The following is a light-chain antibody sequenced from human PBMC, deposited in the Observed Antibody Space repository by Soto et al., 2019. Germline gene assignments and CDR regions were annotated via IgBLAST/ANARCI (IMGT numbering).Light chain of an antibody. J-gene: IGLJ3*02. V-gene: IGLV2-14*01. CDR1: SSDIGGYNY. CDR3: SSFTTITTWV. Sequence: QSALTQPASGSGSPGQSITITCTGSSSDIGGYNYVSWYQQHPDRAPKLMIYEVSHRPSGVSNRFSGSKSGNTASLTISGLQAEDEADYYCSSFTTITTWVFGGGTQLTLL. CDR2: EVS.